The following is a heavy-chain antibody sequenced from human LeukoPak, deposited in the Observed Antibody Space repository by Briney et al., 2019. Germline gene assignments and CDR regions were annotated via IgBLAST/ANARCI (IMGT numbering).Heavy chain of an antibody. V-gene: IGHV3-53*01. CDR2: IYSGGST. CDR1: GFTVSSNY. CDR3: ARVGRQYSYDTMYSFDY. Sequence: GGSLRLSCAASGFTVSSNYMSWVRQAPGKGLEWVSVIYSGGSTYYADSVKGRFTISRDNSKNTLYLQMNSLRAEDTAVYYCARVGRQYSYDTMYSFDYWGQGTLVTVSS. D-gene: IGHD5-18*01. J-gene: IGHJ4*02.